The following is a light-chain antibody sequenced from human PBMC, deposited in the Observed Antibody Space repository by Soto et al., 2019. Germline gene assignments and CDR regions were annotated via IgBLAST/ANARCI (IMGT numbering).Light chain of an antibody. J-gene: IGKJ1*01. CDR1: QIVSSL. CDR3: QQYGTSPRT. Sequence: EIVMTQSAATLSLSLGERATLSFRASQIVSSLLAWYQQKPGQAPGLLIYGASSRATGIPDRFSGSGSGTDFTLTISRLEPEDFAVYYCQQYGTSPRTFGQGTKVDIK. V-gene: IGKV3-20*01. CDR2: GAS.